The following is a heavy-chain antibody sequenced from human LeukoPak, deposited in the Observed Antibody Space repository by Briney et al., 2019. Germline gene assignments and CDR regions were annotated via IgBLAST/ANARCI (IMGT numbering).Heavy chain of an antibody. J-gene: IGHJ4*02. Sequence: GGSLRLSCAASGFTFTSYAMSWVRQAPGKGLEWVSAISGSGGSTYYADSVKGRFTISRDNSKNTLYLQMNSLRAEDTAVYYCAKADYGDYWVYFDYWGQGTLVTVSS. V-gene: IGHV3-23*01. CDR3: AKADYGDYWVYFDY. CDR2: ISGSGGST. D-gene: IGHD4-17*01. CDR1: GFTFTSYA.